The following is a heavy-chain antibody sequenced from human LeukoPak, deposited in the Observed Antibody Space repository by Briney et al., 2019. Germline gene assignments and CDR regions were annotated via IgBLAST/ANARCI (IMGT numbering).Heavy chain of an antibody. CDR1: GGSISSSSYY. J-gene: IGHJ5*02. CDR3: ARTKGGFYGDYLFDP. V-gene: IGHV4-39*07. CDR2: IYYSGST. D-gene: IGHD4-17*01. Sequence: SETLSLTCTVSGGSISSSSYYWGWIRQPPGKGLEWIGNIYYSGSTYCNPSLKSRVTISVDTSKNQFSLKLSSVTAADTAVYYCARTKGGFYGDYLFDPWGQGTLVTVSS.